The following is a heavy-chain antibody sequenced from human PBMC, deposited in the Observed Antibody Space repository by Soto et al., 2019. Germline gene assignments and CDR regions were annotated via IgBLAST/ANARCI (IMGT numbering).Heavy chain of an antibody. D-gene: IGHD3-9*01. CDR1: GGSISSYY. Sequence: QVQLQELGPGLVKPSETLSLTCTVSGGSISSYYWSWIRQPPGKGLTWIGYIYYSGSTNYNPSLKSRATISVDTSKNQFSLKLSSVTAADTAVYYCARRYGAGFDYWGQGTLVTVSS. J-gene: IGHJ4*02. CDR2: IYYSGST. CDR3: ARRYGAGFDY. V-gene: IGHV4-59*01.